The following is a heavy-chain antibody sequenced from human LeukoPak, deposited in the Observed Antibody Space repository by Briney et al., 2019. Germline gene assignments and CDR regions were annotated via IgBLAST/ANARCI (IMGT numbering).Heavy chain of an antibody. CDR2: INHSGST. J-gene: IGHJ6*02. D-gene: IGHD3-3*01. Sequence: SETLSLTCAVYGGSFSGYYWSWLRQPPGKGLEWIGEINHSGSTNYNPSLKSRVTISVDTSKNQFSLKLSSVTAADTAVYYCARDLTIFGVVMTYYGMYVWGQGTTVTVSS. CDR3: ARDLTIFGVVMTYYGMYV. V-gene: IGHV4-34*01. CDR1: GGSFSGYY.